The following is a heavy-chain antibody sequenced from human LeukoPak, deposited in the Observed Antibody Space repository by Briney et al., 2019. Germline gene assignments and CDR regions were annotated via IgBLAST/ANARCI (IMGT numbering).Heavy chain of an antibody. J-gene: IGHJ5*02. CDR2: IYYSGST. CDR1: GGSISSSSYY. D-gene: IGHD1-20*01. V-gene: IGHV4-39*01. CDR3: ARAGYNWNDGLDP. Sequence: ASETLSLTCTVSGGSISSSSYYWGWIRQPPGKGLEWIGSIYYSGSTYYNPSLKSRVTISVDTSKNQFSLKLNSVTAEDTALYYCARAGYNWNDGLDPWGQGTLVTVSS.